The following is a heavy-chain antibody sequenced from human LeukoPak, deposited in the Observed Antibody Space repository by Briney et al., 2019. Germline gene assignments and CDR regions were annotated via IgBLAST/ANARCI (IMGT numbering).Heavy chain of an antibody. J-gene: IGHJ6*02. CDR1: GGSISSSSYY. CDR3: ARQPYYDILTGYYTDYYYGMDV. V-gene: IGHV4-39*01. CDR2: IYYSGST. Sequence: SETLSLTCTVSGGSISSSSYYWGWIRQPPGKGLEWIGSIYYSGSTYYNPALKSRVTISVYTAKNQFSLKLSDVTAADTAVYYCARQPYYDILTGYYTDYYYGMDVWGQGTTVTVSS. D-gene: IGHD3-9*01.